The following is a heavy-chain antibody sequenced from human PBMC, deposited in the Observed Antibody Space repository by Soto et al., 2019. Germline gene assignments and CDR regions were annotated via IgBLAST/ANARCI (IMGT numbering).Heavy chain of an antibody. D-gene: IGHD6-13*01. CDR1: GFTFSSYW. V-gene: IGHV3-74*01. CDR3: VRGHYSRQAYGMDV. J-gene: IGHJ6*02. CDR2: INSDGSST. Sequence: EVQLVESGGGLVQPGGSLRLSCAASGFTFSSYWMHWVRQAPGKGLVWVSRINSDGSSTTYADSVKGRFTISRDNAKNTLYVQMNSLRAEDTAVYYCVRGHYSRQAYGMDVWGQGTTVTVSS.